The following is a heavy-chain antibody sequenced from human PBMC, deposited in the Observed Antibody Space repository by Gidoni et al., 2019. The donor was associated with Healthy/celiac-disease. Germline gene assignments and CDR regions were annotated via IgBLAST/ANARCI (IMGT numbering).Heavy chain of an antibody. CDR3: AKGEVYGDLPFDD. V-gene: IGHV3-23*01. J-gene: IGHJ4*02. D-gene: IGHD4-17*01. CDR2: ISGSGGST. CDR1: GFTGSSYA. Sequence: EVRRLESGGGWVQPGGSLRLPCAAAGFTGSSYARSWVRPAPGKGLDWVSAISGSGGSTYYADSVKGRFTISRDNSKNTLYLQMNSLGAEDTAVSYCAKGEVYGDLPFDDWGQGTLVTVSS.